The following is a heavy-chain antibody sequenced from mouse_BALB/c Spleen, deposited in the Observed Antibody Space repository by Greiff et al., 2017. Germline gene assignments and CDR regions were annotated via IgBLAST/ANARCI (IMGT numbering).Heavy chain of an antibody. CDR1: GYSITSDYA. CDR2: ISYSGST. CDR3: ARGGSGYVAWFAY. V-gene: IGHV3-2*02. J-gene: IGHJ3*01. Sequence: VQLKESGPGLVKPSQSLSLTCTVTGYSITSDYAWNWIRQFPGNKLEWMGYISYSGSTSYNPSLKSRISITRDTSKNQFFLQLNSVTTEDTATYYCARGGSGYVAWFAYWGQGTLVTVSA. D-gene: IGHD3-1*01.